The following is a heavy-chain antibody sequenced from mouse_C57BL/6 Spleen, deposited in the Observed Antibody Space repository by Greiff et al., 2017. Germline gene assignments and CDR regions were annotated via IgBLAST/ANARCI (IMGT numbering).Heavy chain of an antibody. Sequence: QVQLMESGPELVKPGASVKISCKASGYAFSSSGMNWVRQRPGKGLEWIGRIYPGDGDTNYNGKFKGKATLTADKSYSTAYMQLSSLKSEDSAVYFCARGGDYYGSSLACWGHGTLVTVSA. J-gene: IGHJ3*01. CDR2: IYPGDGDT. D-gene: IGHD1-1*01. V-gene: IGHV1-82*01. CDR1: GYAFSSSG. CDR3: ARGGDYYGSSLAC.